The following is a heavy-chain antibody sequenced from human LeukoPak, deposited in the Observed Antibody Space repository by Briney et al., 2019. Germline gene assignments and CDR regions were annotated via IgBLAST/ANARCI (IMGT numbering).Heavy chain of an antibody. CDR1: GFTFSSYI. J-gene: IGHJ6*02. CDR2: ISSSSSTI. D-gene: IGHD2-15*01. CDR3: ARDSVVVVAATPMPYYYYGMAV. V-gene: IGHV3-48*02. Sequence: GGALRLSCAASGFTFSSYIMNWVRQAPGKGLEWVSYISSSSSTIYDADSVKGRFTISRDNAKNSLYLQMNSLRDEDTAVYYCARDSVVVVAATPMPYYYYGMAVWGQGTTVTVSS.